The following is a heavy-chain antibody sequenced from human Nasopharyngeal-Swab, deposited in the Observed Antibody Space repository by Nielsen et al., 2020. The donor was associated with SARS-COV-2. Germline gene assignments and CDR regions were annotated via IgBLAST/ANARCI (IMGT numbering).Heavy chain of an antibody. CDR2: ISRSGGTI. V-gene: IGHV3-48*03. Sequence: GGSLRLSCAASGFTFSSYEMNWVRQVPGKGLEWVSYISRSGGTIYYADSVKGRFTISRDNAKNSLYLQMNSLRAEDTAVYYCASLGSSSSVYYYYYGMDVWGQGTTVTVSS. D-gene: IGHD6-6*01. CDR1: GFTFSSYE. CDR3: ASLGSSSSVYYYYYGMDV. J-gene: IGHJ6*02.